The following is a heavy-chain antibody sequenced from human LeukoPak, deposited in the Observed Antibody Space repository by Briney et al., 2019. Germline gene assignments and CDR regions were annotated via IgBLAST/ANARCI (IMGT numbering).Heavy chain of an antibody. CDR3: AKATLDAFDI. CDR2: ISGRGGRT. V-gene: IGHV3-23*01. CDR1: GFTFSRYA. J-gene: IGHJ3*02. Sequence: GGSLRLSCTASGFTFSRYAMSWVRQAPGKGLEWVSDISGRGGRTDYADPVKGRFTISRDNSRNTVYLQMNSLRAEDTAVYYCAKATLDAFDIWGQGTMVTVSS.